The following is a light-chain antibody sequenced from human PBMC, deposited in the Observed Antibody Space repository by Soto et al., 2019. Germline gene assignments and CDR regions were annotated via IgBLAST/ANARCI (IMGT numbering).Light chain of an antibody. V-gene: IGLV1-51*01. CDR1: IFDVGNNF. J-gene: IGLJ2*01. CDR3: ASWDTDVSAV. Sequence: QSVLTQPPSVSAAPGKKVTISCSGTIFDVGNNFVSWYQHFPGTAPKLLIYDDDRRPSGIPDRFSAPKSGTSATLRIARVQTGDEADYYCASWDTDVSAVFGGGTKLTVL. CDR2: DDD.